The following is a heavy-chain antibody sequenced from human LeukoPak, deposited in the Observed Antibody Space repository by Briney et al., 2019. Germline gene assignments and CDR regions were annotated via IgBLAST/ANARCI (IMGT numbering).Heavy chain of an antibody. Sequence: PSETLSLTCTVSGGSISSHYWSWIRQPPGKGLEWIGYIYYSGSTNYNPSLKSRVTISVDTSKNQFSLKLSSVTAADTAVYYCAGMRRGYSYGLDYWGQGTLVTVSS. CDR3: AGMRRGYSYGLDY. J-gene: IGHJ4*02. CDR2: IYYSGST. CDR1: GGSISSHY. V-gene: IGHV4-59*08. D-gene: IGHD5-18*01.